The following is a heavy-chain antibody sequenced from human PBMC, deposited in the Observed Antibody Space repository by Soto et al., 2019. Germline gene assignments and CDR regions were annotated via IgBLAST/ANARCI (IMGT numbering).Heavy chain of an antibody. Sequence: XSVKVYCQASVYSFTRFTIHWVRQAPGQRLEWMGWINAGNDNTKYSQKFQGRVTITRDTSASTAYMELSSLRSEDTAVYYCARSYGDSFDYWGQGTLVTVSS. D-gene: IGHD4-17*01. CDR3: ARSYGDSFDY. J-gene: IGHJ4*02. CDR2: INAGNDNT. V-gene: IGHV1-3*01. CDR1: VYSFTRFT.